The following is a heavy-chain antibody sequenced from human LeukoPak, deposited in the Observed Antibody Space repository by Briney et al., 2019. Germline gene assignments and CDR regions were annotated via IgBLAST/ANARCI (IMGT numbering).Heavy chain of an antibody. CDR1: GFTFSSYS. J-gene: IGHJ4*02. CDR2: ISSSSSYI. CDR3: ARDLTIVRGVIAY. V-gene: IGHV3-21*01. D-gene: IGHD3-10*01. Sequence: GGSLRLSCAASGFTFSSYSMNWVRQAPGEGVEWVSSISSSSSYIYYADSVKGRFTISKDNAKNPLYLQMNSLRAEDTAVYYCARDLTIVRGVIAYWGQGTLVTVSS.